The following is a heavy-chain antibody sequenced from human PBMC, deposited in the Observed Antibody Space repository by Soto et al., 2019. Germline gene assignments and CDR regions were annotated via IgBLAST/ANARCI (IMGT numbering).Heavy chain of an antibody. D-gene: IGHD6-19*01. CDR1: GITFGDYA. V-gene: IGHV3-49*04. CDR3: TRAGVAGTGGYYYYGMDV. Sequence: GGSLRLSCTASGITFGDYAMSWVRQAPGKALEWVGFIRSKAYGGTTEYAASVKGRFTISRDDSKSIAYLQMNSLKTEDTAVYYCTRAGVAGTGGYYYYGMDVWGQGTTVTVSS. J-gene: IGHJ6*02. CDR2: IRSKAYGGTT.